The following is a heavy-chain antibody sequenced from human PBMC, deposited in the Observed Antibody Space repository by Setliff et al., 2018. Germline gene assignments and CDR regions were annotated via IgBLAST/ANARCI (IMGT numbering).Heavy chain of an antibody. J-gene: IGHJ4*02. CDR1: GYTFTSYG. D-gene: IGHD2-21*02. CDR3: VRDLGHGGDSDY. Sequence: ASVKVSCKASGYTFTSYGISWVRQAPGQGLGWMGWISTYNGDTDYAQKLQDRLTMTTDTSTSTVYMELRSLRSDDTAVYYCVRDLGHGGDSDYWGQGILVTVSS. CDR2: ISTYNGDT. V-gene: IGHV1-18*01.